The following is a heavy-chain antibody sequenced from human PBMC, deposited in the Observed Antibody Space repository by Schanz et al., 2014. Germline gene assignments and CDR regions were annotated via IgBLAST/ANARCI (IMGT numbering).Heavy chain of an antibody. CDR1: GFTFSSYA. Sequence: QEQLVESGGGVVQPGRSLRLSCAASGFTFSSYAIHWVRQAPGKGLEWVAVIWNDGSDKYYADSVKGRFTISRDNSKNMLYLQMNSLRAEDTAVYFCARDARIVASGRWFDPWGQGTLVTVSS. V-gene: IGHV3-33*01. CDR3: ARDARIVASGRWFDP. CDR2: IWNDGSDK. D-gene: IGHD6-13*01. J-gene: IGHJ5*02.